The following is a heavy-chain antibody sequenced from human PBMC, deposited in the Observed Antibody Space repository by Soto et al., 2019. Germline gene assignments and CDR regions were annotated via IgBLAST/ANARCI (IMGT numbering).Heavy chain of an antibody. D-gene: IGHD3-22*01. CDR2: INSDGSST. CDR1: GFTFSGYW. CDR3: ARAYYDSSGYYHWFDP. J-gene: IGHJ5*02. V-gene: IGHV3-74*01. Sequence: GGSLRLSCAASGFTFSGYWMHWVRQAPGKGLVWVSRINSDGSSTNYADSVKGRFTISRDNAKNTLYLQMNSLRAEDTAVYYCARAYYDSSGYYHWFDPWGQGTLVTVSS.